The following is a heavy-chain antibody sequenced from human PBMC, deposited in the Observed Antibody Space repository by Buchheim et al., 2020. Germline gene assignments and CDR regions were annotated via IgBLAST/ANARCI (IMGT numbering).Heavy chain of an antibody. CDR3: ARENRDGYRNGVDV. V-gene: IGHV4-39*07. Sequence: QLQLQESGPGLVKPSVTLSLTCTVSGGSISNSAYFWGWIRQPPGKGPEWIATIRYSGTTYFNPSLQNRVTISVDTSQNQFSQTLRSVTAADTALYYCARENRDGYRNGVDVWGQGTT. J-gene: IGHJ6*02. D-gene: IGHD5-24*01. CDR1: GGSISNSAYF. CDR2: IRYSGTT.